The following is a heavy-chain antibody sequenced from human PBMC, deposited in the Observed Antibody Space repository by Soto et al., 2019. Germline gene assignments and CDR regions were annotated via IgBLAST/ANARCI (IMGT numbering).Heavy chain of an antibody. V-gene: IGHV4-30-2*01. D-gene: IGHD3-22*01. J-gene: IGHJ3*02. Sequence: SETLSLTCAVSGDSISSGGYSWSWIRQPPGKGLEWIGYIYHSGSTYYNPSLKSRVTISVDRSKNQFSLRLSSVTAADTAVYYCASNPYYYDSSGYQNDAFDIWGQGTMVTVSS. CDR1: GDSISSGGYS. CDR2: IYHSGST. CDR3: ASNPYYYDSSGYQNDAFDI.